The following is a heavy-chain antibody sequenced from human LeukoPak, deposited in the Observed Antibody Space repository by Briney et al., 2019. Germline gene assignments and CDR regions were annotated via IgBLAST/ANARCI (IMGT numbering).Heavy chain of an antibody. CDR3: ARSTVTDFDY. D-gene: IGHD4-17*01. V-gene: IGHV3-74*01. J-gene: IGHJ4*02. Sequence: PGGSLRLAWAAAGFTFSSYWMHWVRQAPGKGLVWVSRIISDGSSTSYADSVKGRFTISRDNAKNTLYLQMNSLRAEDTAVYYCARSTVTDFDYWGQGTLVTVSS. CDR1: GFTFSSYW. CDR2: IISDGSST.